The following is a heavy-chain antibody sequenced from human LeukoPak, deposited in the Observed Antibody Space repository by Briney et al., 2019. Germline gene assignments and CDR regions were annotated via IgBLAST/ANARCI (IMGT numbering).Heavy chain of an antibody. D-gene: IGHD2-15*01. V-gene: IGHV4-59*01. Sequence: PSETLSLTCTVSGGSLSSYYWSWIRQPPGKGLEWIGYIYYSGSTNYNPSLKSRVTISVDTSKNQFSLKLSSVTAADTAVYYCARARPLYCSGGSCDWFDPWGQGTLVTVSS. J-gene: IGHJ5*02. CDR3: ARARPLYCSGGSCDWFDP. CDR1: GGSLSSYY. CDR2: IYYSGST.